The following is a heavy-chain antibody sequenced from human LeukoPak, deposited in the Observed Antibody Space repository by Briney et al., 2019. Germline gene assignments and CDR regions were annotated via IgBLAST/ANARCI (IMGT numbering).Heavy chain of an antibody. J-gene: IGHJ4*02. CDR1: GGSISSSNW. CDR3: ARQGEGALTLDY. V-gene: IGHV4-4*02. CDR2: IYHSGST. D-gene: IGHD1-26*01. Sequence: PSGTLSLTCAVSGGSISSSNWWSWVRQPPGKGLEWIGEIYHSGSTNYNPSLKGRVTISVDKSKNQFSLKLSSVTAADTAVYYCARQGEGALTLDYWGQGTLVTVSS.